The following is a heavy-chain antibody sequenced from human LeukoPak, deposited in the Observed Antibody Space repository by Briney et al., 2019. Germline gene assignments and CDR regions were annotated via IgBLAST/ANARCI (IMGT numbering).Heavy chain of an antibody. CDR3: VKDNPLDY. J-gene: IGHJ4*02. CDR2: IRYDGNNK. D-gene: IGHD1-14*01. CDR1: GSTFSNYG. V-gene: IGHV3-30*02. Sequence: HPRGSLRLSCGASGSTFSNYGMLWVRQAPGKGLEWVAFIRYDGNNKLYADSMKSRFTISRDNSKNTLYLHINSLRAEDTAVYYCVKDNPLDYWGQGTLVIVSS.